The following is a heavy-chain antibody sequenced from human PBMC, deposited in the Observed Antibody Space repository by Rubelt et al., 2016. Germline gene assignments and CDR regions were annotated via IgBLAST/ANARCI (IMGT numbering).Heavy chain of an antibody. CDR1: GGSISSYY. J-gene: IGHJ4*02. D-gene: IGHD5-12*01. V-gene: IGHV4-59*08. CDR3: ARLVATSHPNDY. Sequence: QVQLQESGPGLVKPSETLSLTCTVSGGSISSYYWSWIRQPPGKGLEWIGYIYYSGSTNYNPSLKSRVTISVDTSKNQFSLKLSSVTAADTAVYYCARLVATSHPNDYWGQGTLVTVSS. CDR2: IYYSGST.